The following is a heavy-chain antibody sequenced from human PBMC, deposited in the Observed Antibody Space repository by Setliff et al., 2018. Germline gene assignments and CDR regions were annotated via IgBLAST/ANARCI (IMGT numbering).Heavy chain of an antibody. Sequence: EASVKVSCKASGYTFEYFGISWVRQAPGQGLEWMGWISGHNGKTNIAQKFRGRLTMTTDTTTAYMELWSLTSDDTAIYFCAKEPALSLTESIRRSYYDYALDVWGQGTTVTVSS. CDR2: ISGHNGKT. CDR3: AKEPALSLTESIRRSYYDYALDV. D-gene: IGHD3-10*01. J-gene: IGHJ6*02. CDR1: GYTFEYFG. V-gene: IGHV1-18*01.